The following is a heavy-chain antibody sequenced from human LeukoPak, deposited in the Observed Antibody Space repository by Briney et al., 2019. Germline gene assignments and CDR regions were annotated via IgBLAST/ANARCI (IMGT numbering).Heavy chain of an antibody. J-gene: IGHJ5*02. V-gene: IGHV1-18*01. D-gene: IGHD2-15*01. Sequence: GASVKVSFKASGYTFTSYGISWVRQAPGQGLEWMGWISAYNSNTNYAQKLQGRVTMTTDTSTSTAYMELRSLRSDDTAVYYCARDGRVVAATSRGWFDPWGQGTLVTVSS. CDR2: ISAYNSNT. CDR3: ARDGRVVAATSRGWFDP. CDR1: GYTFTSYG.